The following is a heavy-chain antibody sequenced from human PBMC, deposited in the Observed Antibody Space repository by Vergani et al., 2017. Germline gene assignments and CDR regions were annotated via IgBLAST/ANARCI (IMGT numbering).Heavy chain of an antibody. CDR2: IDHTGRP. Sequence: QVQLQQWCGGLLKPSETLSLTCVVNGGSFTSYHWTWIRQSPGEGLEWVGDIDHTGRPDYNPSLKSRLTVSVNKSRNQFSLTLNSVTATDTAIYFFARVNTETNGHLYYYYYMDVWGQGTAVTVS. CDR3: ARVNTETNGHLYYYYYMDV. J-gene: IGHJ6*03. D-gene: IGHD4-11*01. CDR1: GGSFTSYH. V-gene: IGHV4-34*01.